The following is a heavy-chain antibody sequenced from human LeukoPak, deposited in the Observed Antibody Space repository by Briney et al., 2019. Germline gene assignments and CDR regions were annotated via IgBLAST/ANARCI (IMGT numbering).Heavy chain of an antibody. D-gene: IGHD3-10*01. CDR2: IYTSGST. CDR3: ARGKWFRAIDYYMDV. J-gene: IGHJ6*03. CDR1: GGSISSGSYY. V-gene: IGHV4-61*02. Sequence: SETLSLTCTVSGGSISSGSYYWSWIRQPAGKGLEWIGRIYTSGSTNYNPSLKSRVTISVDTSKSQFSLKLSSVTAADTAVYYCARGKWFRAIDYYMDVWGKGTTVTVSS.